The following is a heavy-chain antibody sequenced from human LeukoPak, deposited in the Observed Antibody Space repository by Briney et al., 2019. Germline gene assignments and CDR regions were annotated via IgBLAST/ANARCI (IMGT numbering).Heavy chain of an antibody. CDR2: INHSGST. J-gene: IGHJ4*02. CDR3: ARAHCSSTSCYDY. V-gene: IGHV4-34*01. Sequence: SETLSLTCAVYGGSFSGYYWSWIRQPPGKGLEWIGEINHSGSTNYNPSLKSRVTISVDTSKNQSSLKLSSVTAADTAVYYCARAHCSSTSCYDYWGQGTLVTVSS. D-gene: IGHD2-2*01. CDR1: GGSFSGYY.